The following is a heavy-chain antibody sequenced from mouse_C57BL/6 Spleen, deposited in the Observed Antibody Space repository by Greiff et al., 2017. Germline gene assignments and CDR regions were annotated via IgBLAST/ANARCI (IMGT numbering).Heavy chain of an antibody. J-gene: IGHJ2*01. Sequence: VQLQQSGAELARPGASVKLSCKASGYTFTSYGISWVQQRTGQGLEWIGEIYPRSGNTYYNEKFKGKAQLNADKSSSTADMELRSLTSEDSAVYFCARFPHPTLEYYFDYWGQGTTLTVSS. CDR3: ARFPHPTLEYYFDY. D-gene: IGHD1-1*01. CDR2: IYPRSGNT. V-gene: IGHV1-81*01. CDR1: GYTFTSYG.